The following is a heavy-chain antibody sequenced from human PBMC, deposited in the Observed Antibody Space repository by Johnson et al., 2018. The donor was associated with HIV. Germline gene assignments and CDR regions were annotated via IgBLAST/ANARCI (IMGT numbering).Heavy chain of an antibody. J-gene: IGHJ3*02. CDR3: ARDRGYLDAFDI. Sequence: QVQLVESGGGLVNPGGSLRLSCAASGFSFSDYYMSWIRQAPGQGLAWVSYISSSGSTIYYAYSVQGRFSISRDNAKNSLYLQMNSLRAEDTAVYYCARDRGYLDAFDIWGQGTMVTVSS. CDR1: GFSFSDYY. D-gene: IGHD3-22*01. CDR2: ISSSGSTI. V-gene: IGHV3-11*04.